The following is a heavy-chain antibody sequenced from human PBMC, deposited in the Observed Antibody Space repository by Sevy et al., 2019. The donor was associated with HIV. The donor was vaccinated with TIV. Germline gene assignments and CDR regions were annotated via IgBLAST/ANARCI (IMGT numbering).Heavy chain of an antibody. V-gene: IGHV3-15*01. CDR3: TTVGGYYDSSGYYPWDY. CDR1: GFTFSNAW. J-gene: IGHJ4*02. CDR2: IKSKIEGGTT. D-gene: IGHD3-22*01. Sequence: GGSLRLSCATSGFTFSNAWMTWVRQTPGKGLEWVGRIKSKIEGGTTDYAAPVKGRFTISRDDSKNTRYRQMNSLKTEDTAVYYCTTVGGYYDSSGYYPWDYWGQGTLVTVSS.